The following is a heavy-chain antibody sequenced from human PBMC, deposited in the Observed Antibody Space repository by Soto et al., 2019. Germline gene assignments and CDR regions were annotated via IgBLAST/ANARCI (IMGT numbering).Heavy chain of an antibody. J-gene: IGHJ4*02. CDR1: GRSFSNFF. Sequence: ASVKVSCKGSGRSFSNFFISWVLQAPGQGLEWMGGIVPVFGRPNYAQRFRGRLTITADESTSTGYMELISLRSDGTAVYYCAREGSGYNFWGQGTQVTVSS. CDR3: AREGSGYNF. CDR2: IVPVFGRP. D-gene: IGHD5-12*01. V-gene: IGHV1-69*13.